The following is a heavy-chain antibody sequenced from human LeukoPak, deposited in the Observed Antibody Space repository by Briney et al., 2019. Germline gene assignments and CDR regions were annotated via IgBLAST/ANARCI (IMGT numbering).Heavy chain of an antibody. D-gene: IGHD6-13*01. CDR2: INPSGGST. V-gene: IGHV1-46*01. CDR3: ARALEAAALDY. J-gene: IGHJ4*02. CDR1: GYTFTSYY. Sequence: ASGKVSCKASGYTFTSYYMHWVRQAPGQGLEWMGIINPSGGSTSYAQKFQGRVTMTRDTSTSTVYMELSSLRSEDTAVYYCARALEAAALDYWGQGTLVTVSS.